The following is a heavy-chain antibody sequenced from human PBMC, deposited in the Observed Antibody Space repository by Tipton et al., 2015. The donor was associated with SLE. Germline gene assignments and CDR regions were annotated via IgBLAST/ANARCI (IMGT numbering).Heavy chain of an antibody. CDR3: AGELLPNYGMDV. CDR1: GFTFSSYW. Sequence: SLRLSCEVSGFTFSSYWMSWVRQAPGKGLEWVANIKQDGSEKYYVDSVKGRFTISRDNAKNSLYLQMNSLRAEDTAVYYCAGELLPNYGMDVWGQGTTVTVSS. V-gene: IGHV3-7*04. CDR2: IKQDGSEK. J-gene: IGHJ6*02. D-gene: IGHD2-15*01.